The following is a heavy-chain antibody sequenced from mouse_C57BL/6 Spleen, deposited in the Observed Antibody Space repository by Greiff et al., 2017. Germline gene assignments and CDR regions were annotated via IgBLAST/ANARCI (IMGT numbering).Heavy chain of an antibody. CDR1: GFTFSDYG. J-gene: IGHJ2*01. CDR3: ARVLLRPYYFDY. CDR2: ISSGSSTI. Sequence: EVKVEESGGGLVKPGGSLKLSCAASGFTFSDYGMHWVRQAPEKGLEWVAYISSGSSTIYYADTVKGRFTISRDNAKNTLFLQMTSLRSEDTAMYYCARVLLRPYYFDYWGQGTTLTVSS. D-gene: IGHD1-1*01. V-gene: IGHV5-17*01.